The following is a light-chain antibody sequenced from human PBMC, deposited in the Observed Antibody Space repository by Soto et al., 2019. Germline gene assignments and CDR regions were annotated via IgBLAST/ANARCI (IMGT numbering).Light chain of an antibody. CDR1: QTINTR. J-gene: IGKJ4*01. CDR3: QQANSFPLT. Sequence: DIPMTQSPSTLSSSVGDRVTITFRATQTINTRLAWYQQKPGKAPKLLIYDASSLESGVPSRFSGSGSGTDFTLTISSLQPEDFAIYYCQQANSFPLTFGGGTKVDIK. V-gene: IGKV1-5*01. CDR2: DAS.